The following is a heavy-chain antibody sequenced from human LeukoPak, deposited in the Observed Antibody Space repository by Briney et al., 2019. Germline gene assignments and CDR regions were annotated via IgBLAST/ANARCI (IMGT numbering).Heavy chain of an antibody. CDR3: ARGAIAAAGKAYLDY. CDR1: GFTFSSYS. V-gene: IGHV3-21*01. D-gene: IGHD6-13*01. J-gene: IGHJ4*02. Sequence: GGSLRLSCAASGFTFSSYSMNWVRQAPGKGLEWVSSISSSSSYIYYADSVKGRFTISRDNAKNLLYLQMNSLRAEDTAVYYCARGAIAAAGKAYLDYWGQGTLVTVSS. CDR2: ISSSSSYI.